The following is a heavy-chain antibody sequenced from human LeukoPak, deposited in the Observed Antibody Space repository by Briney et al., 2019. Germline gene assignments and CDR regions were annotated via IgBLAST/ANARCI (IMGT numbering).Heavy chain of an antibody. D-gene: IGHD3-10*01. Sequence: SETLSLTCAVYGGSFSGYYWSWIRQPPGKGLEWIGEINHSGSTNYNPSLKSRVTISVDTSKNQFSLKLSSVTAADTAVYYCARGDYYGSPKVVAAWGQGTLVTVSS. CDR2: INHSGST. CDR3: ARGDYYGSPKVVAA. V-gene: IGHV4-34*01. CDR1: GGSFSGYY. J-gene: IGHJ5*02.